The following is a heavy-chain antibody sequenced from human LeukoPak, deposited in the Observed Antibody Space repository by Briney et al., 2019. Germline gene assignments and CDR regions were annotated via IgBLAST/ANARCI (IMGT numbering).Heavy chain of an antibody. CDR3: ARMHDIVLRARMDV. CDR2: IYYSGST. Sequence: SETLSLTCTVSGGSISSSNYYWGWIRQPPGKGLEWIGRIYYSGSTYYNPSLKSRVTISVDTSKNQFSLKLSSVTAADTAVYYCARMHDIVLRARMDVWCKSTMVTVSS. J-gene: IGHJ6*04. V-gene: IGHV4-39*01. CDR1: GGSISSSNYY. D-gene: IGHD2-8*01.